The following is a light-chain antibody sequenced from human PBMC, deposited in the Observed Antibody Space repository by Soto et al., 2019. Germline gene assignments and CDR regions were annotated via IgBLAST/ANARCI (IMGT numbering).Light chain of an antibody. CDR2: KIS. Sequence: DIVLTQTPLSSPVTLGQPASISCSSSQTLAPSHRNTYFNWLQQRPGQPPRLLIYKISKRFPGVPDRFSGSGAGTDFTLKISRVEAEDVGVYYCMQATQSYTFGQGTKLEIK. CDR1: QTLAPSHRNTY. V-gene: IGKV2-24*01. J-gene: IGKJ2*01. CDR3: MQATQSYT.